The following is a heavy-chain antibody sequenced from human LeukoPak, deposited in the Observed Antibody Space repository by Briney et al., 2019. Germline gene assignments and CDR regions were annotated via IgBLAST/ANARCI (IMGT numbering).Heavy chain of an antibody. V-gene: IGHV3-23*01. CDR3: AKLHYYDFWSGYGDY. D-gene: IGHD3-3*01. Sequence: PGGSLRLSCAASGFTFSSYAMSWVRQAPGKGLEWVSAISGSGGSTYYADSVKGRFTISRDNSKNTLYLQMNSLRAEDTAAYYCAKLHYYDFWSGYGDYWGQGTLVTVSS. CDR2: ISGSGGST. J-gene: IGHJ4*02. CDR1: GFTFSSYA.